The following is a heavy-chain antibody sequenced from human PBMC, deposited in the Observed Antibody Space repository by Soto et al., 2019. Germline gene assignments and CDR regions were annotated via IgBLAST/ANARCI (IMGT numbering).Heavy chain of an antibody. V-gene: IGHV4-59*01. CDR2: IDQSGSN. Sequence: TLSLTCTVSGGSMSSYYWSWIRRPPGKGLEWIGYIDQSGSNNYNPSPESRVTISIDRPKNHFSLNLRSVTAVDTAVYYCASHPYYYDSGAPWGFDNWRQGTLVTVSS. J-gene: IGHJ4*02. CDR1: GGSMSSYY. CDR3: ASHPYYYDSGAPWGFDN. D-gene: IGHD3-22*01.